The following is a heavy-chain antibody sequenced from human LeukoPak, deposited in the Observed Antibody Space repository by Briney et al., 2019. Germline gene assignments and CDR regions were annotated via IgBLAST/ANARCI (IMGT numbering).Heavy chain of an antibody. Sequence: GGPLRLSCAASGFTFNTYSMNWVHQAPGKGLEWVSSISRSSSYIYYADSVKGRFTISRDNAKNSLYLQMNSLRAEDTAVYYCARVEESASFDPWGQGTLVT. CDR1: GFTFNTYS. J-gene: IGHJ5*02. V-gene: IGHV3-21*01. D-gene: IGHD3-3*01. CDR3: ARVEESASFDP. CDR2: ISRSSSYI.